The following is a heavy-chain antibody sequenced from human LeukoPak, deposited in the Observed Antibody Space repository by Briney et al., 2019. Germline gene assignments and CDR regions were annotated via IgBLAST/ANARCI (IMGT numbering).Heavy chain of an antibody. CDR1: GFTFSSYG. CDR2: ISYDGSNK. D-gene: IGHD5-18*01. CDR3: ARGAGYGNDAFDI. V-gene: IGHV3-30*03. J-gene: IGHJ3*02. Sequence: GGSLRLSCAASGFTFSSYGMHWVRQAPGKGLEWVAVISYDGSNKYYADSVKGRFTISRDNSKNTLYLQMNSLRAEDTAVYYCARGAGYGNDAFDIWGQGTVVTVSS.